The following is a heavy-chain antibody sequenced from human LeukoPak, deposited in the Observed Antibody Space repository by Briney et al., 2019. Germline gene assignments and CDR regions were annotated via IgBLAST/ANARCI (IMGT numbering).Heavy chain of an antibody. CDR1: GFTFSSYG. CDR2: IWYDGNNK. J-gene: IGHJ4*02. CDR3: ARQHCSGGDCYFFD. Sequence: GRSLRLSCAASGFTFSSYGMHWVRQAPGKGLEWVALIWYDGNNKYYADSVKGRFTISRDNSKNTLYLQLNSLRAEDTAVYYCARQHCSGGDCYFFDWGQGTLVTVSS. D-gene: IGHD2-15*01. V-gene: IGHV3-33*01.